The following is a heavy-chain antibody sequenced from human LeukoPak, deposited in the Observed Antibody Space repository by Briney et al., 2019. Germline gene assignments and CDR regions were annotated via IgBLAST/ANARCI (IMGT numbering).Heavy chain of an antibody. V-gene: IGHV3-33*01. CDR3: ARGWGYYYGSGSPNSMDV. Sequence: GGSLRLSCAASGFTFSNYGMHWVRQAPGKGLEWVAVIWYDGSNKYYADSVKGRFTISRDNSKNTLYLQMNSLRAEDTAVYYCARGWGYYYGSGSPNSMDVWGQGTTVTVSS. CDR2: IWYDGSNK. D-gene: IGHD3-10*01. J-gene: IGHJ6*02. CDR1: GFTFSNYG.